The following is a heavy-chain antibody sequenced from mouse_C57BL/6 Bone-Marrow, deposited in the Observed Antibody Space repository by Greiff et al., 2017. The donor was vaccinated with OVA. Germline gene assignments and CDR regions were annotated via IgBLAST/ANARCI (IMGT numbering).Heavy chain of an antibody. CDR1: GYTFTSYW. CDR3: AREWVLRSYALDY. Sequence: VQLLESGAELAKPGASVKLSCKASGYTFTSYWMHWVKQRPGQGLEWIGYINPSSGYTKYNQKFKDKATLTADKSSSTAYMQLSSLTYEDSAVYYCAREWVLRSYALDYWGQGTTLTVSS. J-gene: IGHJ2*01. CDR2: INPSSGYT. V-gene: IGHV1-7*01. D-gene: IGHD2-12*01.